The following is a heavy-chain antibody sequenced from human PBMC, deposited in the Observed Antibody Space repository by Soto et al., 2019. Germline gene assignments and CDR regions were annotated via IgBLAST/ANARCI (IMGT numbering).Heavy chain of an antibody. CDR3: ARAKGVGYDFWSGYWNYYYGMDV. CDR2: IIPIFGTA. D-gene: IGHD3-3*01. Sequence: SGKVWVGASSGTFSSYAISWVRQAPGQGLEWMGGIIPIFGTANYAQKFQGRVTITADKSTSTAYMELSSLRSEDTAVYYCARAKGVGYDFWSGYWNYYYGMDVWGQGTTVPVSS. V-gene: IGHV1-69*06. CDR1: SGTFSSYA. J-gene: IGHJ6*02.